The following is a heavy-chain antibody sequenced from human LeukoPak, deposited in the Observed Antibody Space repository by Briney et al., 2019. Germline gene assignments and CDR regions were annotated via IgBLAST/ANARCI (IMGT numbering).Heavy chain of an antibody. D-gene: IGHD2-15*01. V-gene: IGHV1-69*01. J-gene: IGHJ6*02. CDR1: GGTFSSYA. CDR3: ARARPVDIVVVVAAPQGYYYYGMDV. CDR2: IIPIFGTA. Sequence: SVKVSCKASGGTFSSYAISWVRQAPGQGLEWMGGIIPIFGTANYAQKFQGRVTITADESTGTAYMELSSLRSEDTAVYYCARARPVDIVVVVAAPQGYYYYGMDVWGQGTTVTVSS.